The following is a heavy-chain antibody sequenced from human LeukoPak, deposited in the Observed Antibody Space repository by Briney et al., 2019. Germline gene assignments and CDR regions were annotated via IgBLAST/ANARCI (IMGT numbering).Heavy chain of an antibody. D-gene: IGHD3-22*01. V-gene: IGHV4-59*08. Sequence: SETLSLTCTVSGGSISSYYWSWIRQPPGKGLEWIGYIYYSGSTNYNPSLKSRVTISVDTSKNQFSLKLSSVTAADTAVYYCARLVESAYYDSTTTWGQGTVVTVSS. CDR1: GGSISSYY. CDR2: IYYSGST. J-gene: IGHJ3*01. CDR3: ARLVESAYYDSTTT.